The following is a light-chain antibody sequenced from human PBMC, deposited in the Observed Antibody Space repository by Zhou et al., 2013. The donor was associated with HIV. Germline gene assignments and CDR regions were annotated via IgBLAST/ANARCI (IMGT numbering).Light chain of an antibody. V-gene: IGLV2-14*03. CDR1: SSDVGGYNF. CDR2: DVS. J-gene: IGLJ3*02. CDR3: SSYTSTNTPWV. Sequence: QSALTQPRSVSGSPGQSVTISCTGTSSDVGGYNFVSWYQQHPGEAPKLLMYDVSSRPSGVSNRFSGSKSANTASLTISGLQPEDEADYYCSSYTSTNTPWVFGGGTKLTVL.